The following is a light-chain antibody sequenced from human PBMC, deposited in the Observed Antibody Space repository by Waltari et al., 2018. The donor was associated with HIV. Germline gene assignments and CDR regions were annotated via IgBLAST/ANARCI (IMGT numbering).Light chain of an antibody. J-gene: IGLJ1*01. CDR1: SSDVGAYNS. Sequence: QSALTQPASVSGSPGQSITISCPGSSSDVGAYNSVSCYQQHPGKAPKLIIYDDTKRHAGVSDRFSGSKSGNTASLTISGLQADEEADYYCSSYTTSKTSVFGTGTEVTVL. CDR2: DDT. V-gene: IGLV2-14*03. CDR3: SSYTTSKTSV.